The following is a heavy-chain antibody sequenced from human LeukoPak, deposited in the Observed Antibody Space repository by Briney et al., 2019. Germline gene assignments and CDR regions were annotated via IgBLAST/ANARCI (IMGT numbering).Heavy chain of an antibody. CDR1: GYTFTGYY. CDR2: INPNSGGT. J-gene: IGHJ5*02. D-gene: IGHD6-19*01. Sequence: ASVKVSCKASGYTFTGYYMHWVRQAPGQGLEWMGRINPNSGGTNYAQKFQGRVTMTRDTYISTAYMELSRLRSDDTAVYYCATVAGYNWFDPWGQGTLVTVSS. CDR3: ATVAGYNWFDP. V-gene: IGHV1-2*06.